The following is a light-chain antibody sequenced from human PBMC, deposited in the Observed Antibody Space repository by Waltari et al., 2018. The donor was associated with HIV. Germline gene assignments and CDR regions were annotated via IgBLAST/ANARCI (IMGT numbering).Light chain of an antibody. J-gene: IGKJ4*01. Sequence: EIVLTQSPGTLSLSPGERATLPCRASQSVSSSYLAWYQQKPGQAPRLLIYDASSRATGIPDRFSGSGSGTDFTLTISRLEPEDFAVYYCQQYGSPKALTFGGGTKVEIK. CDR3: QQYGSPKALT. V-gene: IGKV3-20*01. CDR1: QSVSSSY. CDR2: DAS.